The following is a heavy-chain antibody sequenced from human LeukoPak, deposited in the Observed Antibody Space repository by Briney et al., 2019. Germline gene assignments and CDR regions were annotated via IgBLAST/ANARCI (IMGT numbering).Heavy chain of an antibody. J-gene: IGHJ4*02. CDR2: IYYSGST. Sequence: SETLSLTCTVSGGSISSSSYYWGWIRQPPGKGLEWIGNIYYSGSTDYNPSLKSRVTISVDTSKNQFSLRLSSVTAADTAVYYCASLESSSGWYAHFDYWGQGTLVTVSS. CDR1: GGSISSSSYY. D-gene: IGHD6-19*01. CDR3: ASLESSSGWYAHFDY. V-gene: IGHV4-39*01.